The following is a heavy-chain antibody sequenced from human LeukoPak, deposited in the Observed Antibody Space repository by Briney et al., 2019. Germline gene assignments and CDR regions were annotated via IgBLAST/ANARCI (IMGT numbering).Heavy chain of an antibody. D-gene: IGHD3-10*01. J-gene: IGHJ3*02. CDR2: IYSSGST. V-gene: IGHV3-66*01. Sequence: GGSLRLSCAASGFTVSSNYMSWVRQAPGKGLEWVSVIYSSGSTYYADSVKGRFTISRDNSKNTLYLQMNSLRAEDTAVYYCASPYYYGSGSYNLGAFDIWGQGTMVTVSS. CDR1: GFTVSSNY. CDR3: ASPYYYGSGSYNLGAFDI.